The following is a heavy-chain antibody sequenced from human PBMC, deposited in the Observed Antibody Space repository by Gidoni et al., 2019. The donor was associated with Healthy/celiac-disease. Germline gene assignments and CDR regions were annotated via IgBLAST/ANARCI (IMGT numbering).Heavy chain of an antibody. CDR3: AREVYYYDSSGYGEPNNWFDP. J-gene: IGHJ5*02. V-gene: IGHV1-18*01. Sequence: QVQLVQSGAEVKKPGASEKVSCKATGYTFTSYGISWGRQAPGQGLEWMGWIIAYNGNTNYAQKLQGRVTMTTDTSTSTAYMELRSLRSDDTAVYYCAREVYYYDSSGYGEPNNWFDPWGQGTLVTVSS. CDR1: GYTFTSYG. D-gene: IGHD3-22*01. CDR2: IIAYNGNT.